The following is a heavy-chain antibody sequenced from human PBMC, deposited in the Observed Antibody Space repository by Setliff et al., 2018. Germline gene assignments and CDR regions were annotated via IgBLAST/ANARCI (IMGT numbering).Heavy chain of an antibody. V-gene: IGHV5-51*01. J-gene: IGHJ4*02. CDR1: GYTFTNYW. D-gene: IGHD2-15*01. CDR3: ARLTPETDFDY. Sequence: GESLKISCKGSGYTFTNYWIAWVRQMPGKGLEYMGIISPADSATRHSPSIQGQVTIAADKSISTVSLQWRSLKASDTAIYYCARLTPETDFDYWGPGTLVTVSS. CDR2: ISPADSAT.